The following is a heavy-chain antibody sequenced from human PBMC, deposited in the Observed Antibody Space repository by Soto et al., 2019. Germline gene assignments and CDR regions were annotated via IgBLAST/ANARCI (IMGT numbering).Heavy chain of an antibody. J-gene: IGHJ4*02. CDR1: GYTFTSYY. CDR2: VNPSGGST. CDR3: ARAAYYYDSSGYTYYFDY. Sequence: ASVKVSYKASGYTFTSYYMHWVRQAPGQGLEWMGIVNPSGGSTSYAQKLQGRVNMTRDTSTSTIYKELSSLRSEDTAEYYCARAAYYYDSSGYTYYFDYWGQGTLVTVSS. V-gene: IGHV1-46*03. D-gene: IGHD3-22*01.